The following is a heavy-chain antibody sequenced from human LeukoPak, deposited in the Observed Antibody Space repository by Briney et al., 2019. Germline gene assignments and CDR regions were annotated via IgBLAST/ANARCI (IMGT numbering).Heavy chain of an antibody. CDR3: AREATGTYYYYYGMDV. D-gene: IGHD1-1*01. CDR1: GYTFTGYY. J-gene: IGHJ6*02. V-gene: IGHV1-2*02. CDR2: INPNSGGT. Sequence: ASVKVSCKASGYTFTGYYIHWVRQAPGQGLEWMGWINPNSGGTNYAQKFQGRVTMTRDTSISTAYMELSRLRSDDTAVYYCAREATGTYYYYYGMDVWGQGTTVTVSS.